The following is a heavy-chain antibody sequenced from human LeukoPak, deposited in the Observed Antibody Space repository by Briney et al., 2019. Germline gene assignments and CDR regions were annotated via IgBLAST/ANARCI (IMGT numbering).Heavy chain of an antibody. Sequence: GGSLRLSCAASGFTFSDYNMRWIRQAPGKGLEWVSSISRSGSTKYYADSVKGRFTISRDNAKNSLYLQMNSLRAEDTAVYYCVRDLDSLAFFWGQGTLVTVSS. CDR2: ISRSGSTK. J-gene: IGHJ4*02. V-gene: IGHV3-11*04. CDR1: GFTFSDYN. CDR3: VRDLDSLAFF. D-gene: IGHD1-1*01.